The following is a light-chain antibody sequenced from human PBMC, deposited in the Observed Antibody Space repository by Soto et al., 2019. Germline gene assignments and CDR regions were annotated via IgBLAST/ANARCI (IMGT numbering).Light chain of an antibody. CDR1: QSLLHITGETF. J-gene: IGKJ5*01. V-gene: IGKV2D-29*02. Sequence: DVVMTHTPLSLSXAPVQPASXXCKSSQSLLHITGETFLFWYLQKPGQSPQLLIYEVSTRVSGVPDRFSGSGSGTDFTLEISRVETDDVGIYYCMQSKQLPPTFGQGTRLEI. CDR2: EVS. CDR3: MQSKQLPPT.